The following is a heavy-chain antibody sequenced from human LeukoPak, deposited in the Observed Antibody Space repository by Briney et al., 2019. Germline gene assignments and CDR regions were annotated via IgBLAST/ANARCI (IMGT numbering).Heavy chain of an antibody. CDR1: GGSISSGSYY. D-gene: IGHD6-13*01. CDR3: ARDSRGYGPDFDY. V-gene: IGHV4-61*02. CDR2: IYTSGST. J-gene: IGHJ4*02. Sequence: SETLSLTCTVSGGSISSGSYYWSWIRQPAGKGLEWIGRIYTSGSTNYNPSLKSRVTISVDTSKNQFSLKLSSVTAADTAVYYCARDSRGYGPDFDYWGQGTLVTVSS.